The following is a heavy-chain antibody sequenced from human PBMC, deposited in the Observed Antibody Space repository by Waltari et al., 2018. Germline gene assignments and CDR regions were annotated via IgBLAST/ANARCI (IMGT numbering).Heavy chain of an antibody. J-gene: IGHJ5*02. CDR1: GASFSGYY. CDR3: ARADRGRDGRYATPDWGP. D-gene: IGHD3-16*01. V-gene: IGHV4-34*01. CDR2: INHSGST. Sequence: QVQLQQWGTGQLKPSETLSLTCAVYGASFSGYYWSWIRQPPGKGLEWIGEINHSGSTNSNPSLKNRLTRSLDTSKNQFSLKMRSVTAADTAVYYCARADRGRDGRYATPDWGPWGQGTLVTVSS.